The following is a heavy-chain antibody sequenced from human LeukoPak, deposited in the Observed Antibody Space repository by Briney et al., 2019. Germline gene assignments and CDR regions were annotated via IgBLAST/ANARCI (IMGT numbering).Heavy chain of an antibody. D-gene: IGHD2-2*02. J-gene: IGHJ6*03. CDR3: AIWGHCSSTSCYTAEYYYYYYMDV. V-gene: IGHV4-39*01. Sequence: SETLSLTCTVSGGSISSSSYYWGWIRQPPGKGLEWIGRIYYSGSTYYNPSLKSRVTISVDTSKNQFSLKLSSVTPADTAVYYCAIWGHCSSTSCYTAEYYYYYYMDVWGKGTTVTVSS. CDR2: IYYSGST. CDR1: GGSISSSSYY.